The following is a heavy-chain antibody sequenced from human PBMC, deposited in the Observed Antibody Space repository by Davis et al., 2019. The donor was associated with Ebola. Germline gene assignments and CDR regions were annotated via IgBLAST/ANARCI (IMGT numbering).Heavy chain of an antibody. V-gene: IGHV1-3*01. CDR1: GYTFTSYA. CDR2: INAGNGNT. Sequence: AASVKVSCKASGYTFTSYAMHWVRQTPGQRLEWMGWINAGNGNTKYSQKFQGRVTITRDTSASTAYMELRSLRSDDTAVYYCARDLAPFDWYGGGSYYYYGMDVWGKGTTVTVSS. D-gene: IGHD3-9*01. CDR3: ARDLAPFDWYGGGSYYYYGMDV. J-gene: IGHJ6*04.